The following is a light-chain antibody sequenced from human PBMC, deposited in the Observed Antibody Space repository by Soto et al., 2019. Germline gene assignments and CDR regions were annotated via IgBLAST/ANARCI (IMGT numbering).Light chain of an antibody. J-gene: IGKJ1*01. CDR3: QQYGSSPQT. CDR2: GAS. CDR1: QSVNNN. V-gene: IGKV3-20*01. Sequence: EIVMTQSPVTLSVSPGERATLSCTASQSVNNNVAWYQQKPGQAPRLLIYGASSRATGIPDRFSGSGSGTDFTLTISRLEPEDFAVYYCQQYGSSPQTFGQGTKVDIK.